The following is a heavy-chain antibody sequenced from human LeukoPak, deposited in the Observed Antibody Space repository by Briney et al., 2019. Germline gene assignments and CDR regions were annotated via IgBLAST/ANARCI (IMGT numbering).Heavy chain of an antibody. CDR2: ISSSGSTI. Sequence: GGSLRLSCAASGFTFSGYYMRWIRQAPGKGLEWVSYISSSGSTIYYADSVKGRFTISRDNAKNSLYLQMNSLRAEDTAVYYCASHCSGGSCVDYWGQGTLVTVSS. CDR1: GFTFSGYY. D-gene: IGHD2-15*01. J-gene: IGHJ4*02. CDR3: ASHCSGGSCVDY. V-gene: IGHV3-11*04.